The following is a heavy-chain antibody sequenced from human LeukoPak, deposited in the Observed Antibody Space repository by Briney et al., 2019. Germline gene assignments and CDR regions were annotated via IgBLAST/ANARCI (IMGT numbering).Heavy chain of an antibody. CDR3: ARNRQQYYYDSSGNDRFDY. D-gene: IGHD3-22*01. J-gene: IGHJ4*02. CDR2: ISSSSSYI. CDR1: GFTFSSYS. Sequence: PGGSLRLSCAASGFTFSSYSMNWVRQAPGKGLEWVSSISSSSSYIYYADSVKGRFTISRDNAKNSLYLQMNSLRAEDTAVYYCARNRQQYYYDSSGNDRFDYWGQGTLVTVSS. V-gene: IGHV3-21*01.